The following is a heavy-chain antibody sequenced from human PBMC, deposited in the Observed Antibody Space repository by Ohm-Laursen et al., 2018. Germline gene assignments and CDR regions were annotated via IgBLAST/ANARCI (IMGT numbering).Heavy chain of an antibody. V-gene: IGHV1-46*01. Sequence: SVKVSCKVSGYIFTNYYMHWVRQAPGQGFEWMGILNPTRGGTRTSLSQRFQDRVTMTTDTSTSTAYMELRSLRSDDTAVYYCARVHGGWYFDLWGRGTLVTVSS. CDR2: LNPTRGGTRT. CDR1: GYIFTNYY. D-gene: IGHD3-10*01. J-gene: IGHJ2*01. CDR3: ARVHGGWYFDL.